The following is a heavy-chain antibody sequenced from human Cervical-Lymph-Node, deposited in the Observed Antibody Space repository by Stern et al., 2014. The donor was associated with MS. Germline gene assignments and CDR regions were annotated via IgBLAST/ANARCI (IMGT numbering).Heavy chain of an antibody. CDR1: GFSLSTSGLG. CDR2: IYWDDQK. CDR3: ARRTAGPFDY. J-gene: IGHJ4*02. Sequence: QVTLRESGPALVKPTQTLTLTCTFSGFSLSTSGLGVGWIRQPPGEALEWLAYIYWDDQKRYSPSLKSRLTITKDTSKNQVVLTLTNVDPVDTATDYCARRTAGPFDYWGQGTLVTVSS. D-gene: IGHD1-14*01. V-gene: IGHV2-5*02.